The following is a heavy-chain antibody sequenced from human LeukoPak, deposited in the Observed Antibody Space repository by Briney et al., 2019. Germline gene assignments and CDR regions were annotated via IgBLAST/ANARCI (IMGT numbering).Heavy chain of an antibody. J-gene: IGHJ5*02. V-gene: IGHV4-39*01. D-gene: IGHD6-19*01. Sequence: SETLSLTCTVSGDSISSSTYCWGWIRQPPGKGLEWIGTIYSSGSTYYNPPLKSRVTMSVDTSKNQFSLKLSSVTAADTAVYYCARRNGYINDWPNWFAPWGQGTLVTVSS. CDR3: ARRNGYINDWPNWFAP. CDR2: IYSSGST. CDR1: GDSISSSTYC.